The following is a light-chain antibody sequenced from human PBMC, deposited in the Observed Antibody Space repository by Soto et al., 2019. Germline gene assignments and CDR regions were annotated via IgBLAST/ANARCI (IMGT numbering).Light chain of an antibody. CDR2: EVS. J-gene: IGLJ1*01. CDR1: SSDVGGYNY. Sequence: QSALTQPASVSGSPGQSITISCTGTSSDVGGYNYVSWYQQHPGKAPKLMIYEVSNRPSGVSHRFSGAKSGNTASLTISGLQDEDEADYYCCSYTGSSTLYVFGTGTKLTVL. V-gene: IGLV2-14*01. CDR3: CSYTGSSTLYV.